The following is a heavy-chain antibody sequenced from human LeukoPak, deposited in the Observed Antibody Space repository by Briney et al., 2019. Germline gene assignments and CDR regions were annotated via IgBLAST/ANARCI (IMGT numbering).Heavy chain of an antibody. V-gene: IGHV4-39*07. CDR1: GGPISSSSYY. J-gene: IGHJ4*02. D-gene: IGHD3-9*01. CDR3: ARIKYDILTGTNFDY. CDR2: IYYSGST. Sequence: PSETLSLTCTVSGGPISSSSYYWGWIRQPPGKGLEWIGSIYYSGSTYYNPSLKSRVTISVDTSKNQFSLKLSSVTAADTAVYYCARIKYDILTGTNFDYWGQGTLVTVSS.